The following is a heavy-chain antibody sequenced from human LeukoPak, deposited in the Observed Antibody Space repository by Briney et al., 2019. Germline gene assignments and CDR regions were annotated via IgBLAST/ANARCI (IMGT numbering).Heavy chain of an antibody. D-gene: IGHD6-19*01. CDR3: ARLINIAVAATPWYYYGMDV. J-gene: IGHJ6*02. CDR2: IYYSGST. V-gene: IGHV4-59*08. Sequence: SETLSLTCTVSGGSLSSYYWSWIRQPPGKGLEWIGYIYYSGSTNYNPSLKSRVTISVDTSKNQFSLKLSSVTAADTAVYYCARLINIAVAATPWYYYGMDVWGQGTTVTVSS. CDR1: GGSLSSYY.